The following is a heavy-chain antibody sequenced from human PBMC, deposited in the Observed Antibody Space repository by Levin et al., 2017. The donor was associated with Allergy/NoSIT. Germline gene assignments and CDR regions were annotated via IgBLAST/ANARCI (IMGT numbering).Heavy chain of an antibody. CDR1: GFTFSSYE. CDR2: IRSTGSPI. D-gene: IGHD6-6*01. V-gene: IGHV3-48*03. CDR3: AREYLSSSRRAFDI. J-gene: IGHJ3*02. Sequence: GGSLRLSCAASGFTFSSYEMNWVRQAPGKGLEWVSYIRSTGSPIYYADSVKGRFTISRDNAKSSLYLQMNSLRAEDTAVYYCAREYLSSSRRAFDIWCQGTVVTVSS.